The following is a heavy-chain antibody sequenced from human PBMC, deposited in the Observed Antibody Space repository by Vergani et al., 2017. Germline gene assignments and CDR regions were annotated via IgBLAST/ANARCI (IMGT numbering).Heavy chain of an antibody. J-gene: IGHJ4*02. D-gene: IGHD2-15*01. CDR3: ARDRAGYCSGGSCYSDFDY. CDR2: IIPIFGTA. V-gene: IGHV1-69*01. CDR1: GGTFSSYA. Sequence: QVQLVQSGAEVKKPGSSVKVSCKASGGTFSSYAISWVRQAPGQGLEWMGGIIPIFGTANYAQKFQGRVTITADESTSTAYMELSSLRSEDTAVYYCARDRAGYCSGGSCYSDFDYWGQGILVTVSS.